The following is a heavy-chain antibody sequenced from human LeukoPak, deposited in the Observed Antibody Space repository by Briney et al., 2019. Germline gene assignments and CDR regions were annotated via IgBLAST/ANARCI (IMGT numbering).Heavy chain of an antibody. Sequence: GASVKVSCKASGYTFTSYAVNWVRQATGQGLEWMGWMNPNSGNTGYAQKFQGRVTMTRNTSISKAYMELNSLRSDDTAVYYCARETSSTSYYMDVWGKGTTVTVSS. V-gene: IGHV1-8*01. CDR3: ARETSSTSYYMDV. CDR1: GYTFTSYA. D-gene: IGHD2-2*01. CDR2: MNPNSGNT. J-gene: IGHJ6*03.